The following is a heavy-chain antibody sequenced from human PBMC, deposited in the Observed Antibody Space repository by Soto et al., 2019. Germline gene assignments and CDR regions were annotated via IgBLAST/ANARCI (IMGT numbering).Heavy chain of an antibody. Sequence: QVQLQESGPGLVKPSETLSLTCTVSGGSISSYQLSWIRQPPGKGLEWIGFIFYSGSTNYNPSLKRRVTISVDTATNRFSLRLSSVTAAARAVYSCARAPREGWELLGFAHWGQGTLVTVSS. CDR2: IFYSGST. CDR1: GGSISSYQ. J-gene: IGHJ4*02. D-gene: IGHD1-26*01. V-gene: IGHV4-59*01. CDR3: ARAPREGWELLGFAH.